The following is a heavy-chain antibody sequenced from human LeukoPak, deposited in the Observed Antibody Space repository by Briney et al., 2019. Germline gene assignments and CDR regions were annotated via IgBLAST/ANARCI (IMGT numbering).Heavy chain of an antibody. J-gene: IGHJ4*02. V-gene: IGHV4-59*01. D-gene: IGHD3-22*01. CDR1: GGSISSYY. Sequence: SETLSLTCTVSGGSISSYYWSWIRQPPGKGLEWIGYIYYSGSTNYNPSLKSRVTISVDTSKNQFSLKLSSVTAADTAVYYCARTNYYDSTDYYYARFDCWGQGTPVTVSS. CDR2: IYYSGST. CDR3: ARTNYYDSTDYYYARFDC.